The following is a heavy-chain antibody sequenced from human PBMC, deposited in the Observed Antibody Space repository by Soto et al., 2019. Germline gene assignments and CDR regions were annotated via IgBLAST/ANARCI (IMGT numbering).Heavy chain of an antibody. V-gene: IGHV3-30*18. D-gene: IGHD1-26*01. J-gene: IGHJ4*02. CDR2: ISYDGSQK. CDR1: GFTFSSYG. Sequence: QVQLVESGGGVVQPGKSLSLSCVASGFTFSSYGMHWVRQAPGKGLEWVALISYDGSQKYFGVSVKGRFTISRDNSKNTLYLEMNSLRGDDTALYYCVKEMAGIYYSAYHFDYWGQGTQVTVSS. CDR3: VKEMAGIYYSAYHFDY.